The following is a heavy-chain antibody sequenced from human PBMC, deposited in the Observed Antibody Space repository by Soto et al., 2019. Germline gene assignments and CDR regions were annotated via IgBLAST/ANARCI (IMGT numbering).Heavy chain of an antibody. V-gene: IGHV4-30-2*06. Sequence: SETLSLTCTVSGGSITHGGFSWSWIQQSPGKGLEWIGYIGHLENTYFHPTFKSRLTMSIDRSKNQFSLNLSSVTAADRAVYYCARGGGNDPFDSRGQGVRVTVVS. CDR2: IGHLENT. CDR1: GGSITHGGFS. J-gene: IGHJ4*02. D-gene: IGHD5-12*01. CDR3: ARGGGNDPFDS.